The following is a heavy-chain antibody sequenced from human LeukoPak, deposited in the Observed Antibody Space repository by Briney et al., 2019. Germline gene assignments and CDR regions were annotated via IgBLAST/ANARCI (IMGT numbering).Heavy chain of an antibody. V-gene: IGHV3-74*01. Sequence: PGGSLRLSCAASGFTFSSYWMHWVRQAPGKGLVWVSRINSDGSSTSYAGSVKGRFTISRDNAKNTLYLQMNSLRAEDTAVYYCARDKWVGYCSSTSCYYDAFDIWGQGTMVTVSS. D-gene: IGHD2-2*01. J-gene: IGHJ3*02. CDR2: INSDGSST. CDR1: GFTFSSYW. CDR3: ARDKWVGYCSSTSCYYDAFDI.